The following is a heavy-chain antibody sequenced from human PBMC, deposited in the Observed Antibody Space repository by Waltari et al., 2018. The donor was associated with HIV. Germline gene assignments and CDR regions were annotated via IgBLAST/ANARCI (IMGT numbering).Heavy chain of an antibody. CDR2: TGGAGDDA. Sequence: EGELAESGGGLVLPGGFLRLCCAGTGFIFGAYAWSGVRQAPGKGLEWVSSTGGAGDDAYYADSVKGRFTISRDHSKKTLHLQMNSLRAEDTAVYYCAKDHFARNSLWDAFDIWGQGTMVTVSS. J-gene: IGHJ3*02. V-gene: IGHV3-23*04. CDR3: AKDHFARNSLWDAFDI. CDR1: GFIFGAYA. D-gene: IGHD2-21*01.